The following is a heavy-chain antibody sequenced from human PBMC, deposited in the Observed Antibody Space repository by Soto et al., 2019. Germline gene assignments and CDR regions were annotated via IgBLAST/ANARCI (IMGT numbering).Heavy chain of an antibody. Sequence: GASVKVSCKASGGTFSSYAISWVRQAPGQGLEWMGGIIPIFGTANYAQKSQGRVTITADKSTSTAYMELSSLRSEDTAVYYCARVMQSIVVVPAAARNYYYYGMDVWGQGTTVTVSS. V-gene: IGHV1-69*06. D-gene: IGHD2-2*01. J-gene: IGHJ6*02. CDR1: GGTFSSYA. CDR2: IIPIFGTA. CDR3: ARVMQSIVVVPAAARNYYYYGMDV.